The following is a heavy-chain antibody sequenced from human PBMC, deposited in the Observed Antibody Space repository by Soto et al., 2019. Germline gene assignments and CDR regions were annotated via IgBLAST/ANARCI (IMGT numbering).Heavy chain of an antibody. V-gene: IGHV4-59*08. J-gene: IGHJ5*02. CDR3: AKQGGKYGIRTFDP. CDR1: GGSISSDY. D-gene: IGHD1-1*01. CDR2: IYYSGNT. Sequence: SETLSLTCTVSGGSISSDYWSWLRQSPGKGLEWIGYIYYSGNTKYNPSLESRVTISIDASKNQVSLNLRSVTAADTAVYYCAKQGGKYGIRTFDPWGQGTPVTVS.